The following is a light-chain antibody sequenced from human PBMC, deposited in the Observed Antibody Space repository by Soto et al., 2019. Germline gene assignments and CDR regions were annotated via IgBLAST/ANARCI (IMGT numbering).Light chain of an antibody. Sequence: QAVVTQPPSASGTPGQRVTISCSGGSYNVGKNLVYWYQQRPGTAPKLIIFKNNQRPSGVPDRFSGSNSGSSASLAISGLRSEDEADYFCAAWDDSLSAWVFGGETKLTVL. V-gene: IGLV1-47*01. CDR1: SYNVGKNL. J-gene: IGLJ3*02. CDR2: KNN. CDR3: AAWDDSLSAWV.